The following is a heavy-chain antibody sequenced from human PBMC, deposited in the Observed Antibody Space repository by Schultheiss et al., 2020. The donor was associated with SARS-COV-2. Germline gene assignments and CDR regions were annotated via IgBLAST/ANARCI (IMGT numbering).Heavy chain of an antibody. D-gene: IGHD6-19*01. J-gene: IGHJ4*02. CDR3: ARGGSSGWYFDFDY. Sequence: ASVKVSCKASGYTFTSYDINWVRQATGQGLEWMGWMNPNSGGTNYAQKFQGRVTMTRDTSISTAYMQLRRLRSDDTAVYYCARGGSSGWYFDFDYWGQGTLVTVSS. V-gene: IGHV1-2*02. CDR2: MNPNSGGT. CDR1: GYTFTSYD.